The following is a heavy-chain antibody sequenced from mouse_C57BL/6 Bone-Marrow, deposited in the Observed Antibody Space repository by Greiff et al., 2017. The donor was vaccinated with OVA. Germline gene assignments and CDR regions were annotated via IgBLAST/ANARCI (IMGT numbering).Heavy chain of an antibody. CDR1: GYTFTDYY. CDR2: INPNNGGT. J-gene: IGHJ3*01. V-gene: IGHV1-26*01. D-gene: IGHD2-13*01. CDR3: ARNHDSWFAY. Sequence: EVQLQQSGPELVKPGASVKISCKASGYTFTDYYMNWVKQSHGKSLEWIGDINPNNGGTSYNQKFKGKATLTVDKSSSTAYMELRSLTSEDSAVYYCARNHDSWFAYWGQGTLVTVSA.